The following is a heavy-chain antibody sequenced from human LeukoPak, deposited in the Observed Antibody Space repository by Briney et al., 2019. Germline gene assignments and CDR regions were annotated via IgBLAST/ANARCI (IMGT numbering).Heavy chain of an antibody. J-gene: IGHJ5*02. Sequence: SETLSLTCTVSGGSISSYYWSWIRQPPGKGLEWIGYIYTSGSTNYNPSLKSRVTISLDTSKNQFSLKLSSVTAADRAVYYCARHLGRFDPWGQGTLVSVSS. V-gene: IGHV4-4*09. CDR2: IYTSGST. CDR3: ARHLGRFDP. CDR1: GGSISSYY.